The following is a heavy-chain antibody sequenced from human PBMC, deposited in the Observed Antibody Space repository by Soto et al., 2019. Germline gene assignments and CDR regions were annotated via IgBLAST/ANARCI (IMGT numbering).Heavy chain of an antibody. CDR3: ARDRGAVAVSIDY. J-gene: IGHJ4*02. V-gene: IGHV3-30*04. CDR1: GFTFSSYA. Sequence: GGSLRLSCAASGFTFSSYAMHWVRQAPGKGLEWVAVISYDGSNKYYADSVKGRFTISRDNSKNTLYLQMNSLRAEDTAVYYCARDRGAVAVSIDYWGQGTLVTISS. D-gene: IGHD6-19*01. CDR2: ISYDGSNK.